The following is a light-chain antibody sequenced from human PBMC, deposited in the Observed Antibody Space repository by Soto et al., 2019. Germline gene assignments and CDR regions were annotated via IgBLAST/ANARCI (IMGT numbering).Light chain of an antibody. CDR2: AAS. CDR3: LQDYNYPFT. J-gene: IGKJ3*01. V-gene: IGKV1-6*01. CDR1: QGITND. Sequence: AIQMTQSPSSLSASVGDRVTITCRASQGITNDLGWYQQKPGKAPKLLIYAASSLHSGVPSRFSGSGSGTDFTLTISSLQPEDFGTYYCLQDYNYPFTFGPGTKVDV.